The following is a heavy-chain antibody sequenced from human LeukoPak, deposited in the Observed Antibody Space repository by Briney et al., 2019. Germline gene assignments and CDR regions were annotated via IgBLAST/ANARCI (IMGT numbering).Heavy chain of an antibody. Sequence: GGSLRLSYAASGFSFSSYGFNWVRQAPGKGLEWVSSIGPTGTDTYHADSVKGRFTISRDNAENSLYLQMDSLRAEDTAVYYCATESIGRHYDYWGQGTLLTVSS. D-gene: IGHD3-3*02. CDR2: IGPTGTDT. J-gene: IGHJ4*02. CDR3: ATESIGRHYDY. CDR1: GFSFSSYG. V-gene: IGHV3-21*01.